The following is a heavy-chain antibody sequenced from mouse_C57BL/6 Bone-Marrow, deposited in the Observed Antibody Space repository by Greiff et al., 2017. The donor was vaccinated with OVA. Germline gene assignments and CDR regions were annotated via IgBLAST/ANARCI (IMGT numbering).Heavy chain of an antibody. J-gene: IGHJ3*01. V-gene: IGHV1-42*01. CDR1: GYSFTGYY. CDR2: INPSTGGT. Sequence: EVKLVESGPELVKPGASVKISCKASGYSFTGYYMNWVKQSPEKSLEWIGEINPSTGGTTYNQKFKAKATLTVDKSSSTAYMQLKSLTSEDSAVYYCAREQLRLRFAYWGQGTLVTVSA. D-gene: IGHD3-2*02. CDR3: AREQLRLRFAY.